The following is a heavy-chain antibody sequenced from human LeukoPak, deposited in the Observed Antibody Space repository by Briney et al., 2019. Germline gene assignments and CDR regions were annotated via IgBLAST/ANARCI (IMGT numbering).Heavy chain of an antibody. CDR3: AKYFSGSFDY. J-gene: IGHJ4*02. V-gene: IGHV3-30*02. CDR2: IRYDGNSK. D-gene: IGHD2-15*01. Sequence: GGSLRLSCAASGFTFISYGMHWVRQAPGKGLEWVAFIRYDGNSKYYADSVKGRFTISRDNSKNTLFLQMNSLRDEDTAVYYCAKYFSGSFDYWGQGTLVTVSS. CDR1: GFTFISYG.